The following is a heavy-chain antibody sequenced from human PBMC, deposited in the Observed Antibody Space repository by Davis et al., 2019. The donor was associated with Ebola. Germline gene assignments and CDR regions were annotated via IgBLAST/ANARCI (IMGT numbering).Heavy chain of an antibody. J-gene: IGHJ3*02. CDR3: AKGGYTSGKDAFDI. CDR1: GFTFSSYW. D-gene: IGHD6-19*01. Sequence: GESLKISCAASGFTFSSYWMHWVRQAPGKGLVWVSRINSDGGSTSYADSVKGRFTISRDNAKNTLYLQMNSLRAEDTAVYYCAKGGYTSGKDAFDIWGQGTMVTVSS. CDR2: INSDGGST. V-gene: IGHV3-74*01.